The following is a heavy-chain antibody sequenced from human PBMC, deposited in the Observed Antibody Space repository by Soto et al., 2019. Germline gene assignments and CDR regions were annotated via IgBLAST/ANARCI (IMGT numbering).Heavy chain of an antibody. CDR1: GCSFTSYW. CDR2: IYPGDSDT. Sequence: GESLKISCKGSGCSFTSYWIGWVRQMPGKGLEWMGIIYPGDSDTRYSPSFQGQVTISADKSISTAYLQWSSLKASDTAMYYCARLRWGYCSSTSCYYYYGMDVWGQGTTVTVSS. V-gene: IGHV5-51*01. J-gene: IGHJ6*02. CDR3: ARLRWGYCSSTSCYYYYGMDV. D-gene: IGHD2-2*01.